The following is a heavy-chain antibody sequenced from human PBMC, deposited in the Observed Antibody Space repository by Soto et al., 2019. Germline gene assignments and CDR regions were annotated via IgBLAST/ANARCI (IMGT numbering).Heavy chain of an antibody. Sequence: GGSLRLSCAASGFTFSSYWMHWVRQAPGKGLVWVSRINSDGSSTSYADSVKGRFTISRDNAKNTLYLQMNSLRAEDTAVYYCAREEDIVVVPAAPSPAFDIWGQGTMVPVSS. CDR1: GFTFSSYW. CDR3: AREEDIVVVPAAPSPAFDI. J-gene: IGHJ3*02. V-gene: IGHV3-74*01. CDR2: INSDGSST. D-gene: IGHD2-2*01.